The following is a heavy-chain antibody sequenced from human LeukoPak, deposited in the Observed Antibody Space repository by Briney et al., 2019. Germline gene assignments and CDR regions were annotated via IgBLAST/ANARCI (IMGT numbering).Heavy chain of an antibody. CDR3: ASDPYDILAGYLDY. CDR1: GFTFSSYA. Sequence: PGGSLRLSCAASGFTFSSYAMHWVRQAPGKGLEWVAVISYDGSNKYYADSVKGRFTISRDNSKNTLYLQMNSLRAEDTAVYYCASDPYDILAGYLDYWGQGTLVNVSS. D-gene: IGHD3-9*01. CDR2: ISYDGSNK. V-gene: IGHV3-30*04. J-gene: IGHJ4*02.